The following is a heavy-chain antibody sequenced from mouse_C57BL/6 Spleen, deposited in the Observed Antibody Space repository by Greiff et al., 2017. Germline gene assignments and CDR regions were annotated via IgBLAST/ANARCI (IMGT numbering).Heavy chain of an antibody. Sequence: VQLQQSGAELVKPGASVKLSCTASGFNIKDYYMHWVKQRTEPGLEWIGRIDPEDGETKYAPKFQGQATITADTSSNTAYLQLSSLTSEDTAVYYCARSYYYGSSPDYYAMDYWGQGTTVTVAS. J-gene: IGHJ4*01. V-gene: IGHV14-2*01. CDR1: GFNIKDYY. CDR2: IDPEDGET. CDR3: ARSYYYGSSPDYYAMDY. D-gene: IGHD1-1*01.